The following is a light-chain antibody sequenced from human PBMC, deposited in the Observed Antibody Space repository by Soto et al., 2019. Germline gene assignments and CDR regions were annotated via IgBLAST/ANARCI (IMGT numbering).Light chain of an antibody. Sequence: EIQMTQSPSTPSASVGDRVTNTLPASQSISSWLAWYQQKPGKAPKLLIYKASSLESGVPSRFSGSGSGTEFTLTISSLQPDDFATYYCQQYNSYYYTFGQGTRLEIK. CDR3: QQYNSYYYT. CDR2: KAS. CDR1: QSISSW. J-gene: IGKJ5*01. V-gene: IGKV1-5*03.